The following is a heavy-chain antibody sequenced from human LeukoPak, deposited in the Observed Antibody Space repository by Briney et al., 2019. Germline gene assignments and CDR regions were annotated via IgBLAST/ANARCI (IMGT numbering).Heavy chain of an antibody. D-gene: IGHD4-17*01. CDR1: GGSISSTSYY. CDR3: AKRAVPTSAFDT. CDR2: ISYSGTT. Sequence: SETLSLTCTVSGGSISSTSYYWGWFRQPPGKGLEWIGSISYSGTTQSNPSLKSRVTISRDTSKNQFSLKLYSVNAADTAVYYYAKRAVPTSAFDTWGQGTTVTVSP. J-gene: IGHJ3*02. V-gene: IGHV4-39*01.